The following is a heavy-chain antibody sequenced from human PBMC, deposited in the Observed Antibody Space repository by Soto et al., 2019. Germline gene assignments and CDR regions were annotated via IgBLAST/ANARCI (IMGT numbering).Heavy chain of an antibody. V-gene: IGHV1-2*02. CDR3: ARVALEARYPLNWLDP. D-gene: IGHD6-6*01. CDR1: GYTFTGYY. Sequence: GASVKVSCKASGYTFTGYYMHWVRQAPGQGLEWMGWINPNSGGTNYAQKFQGRVTMTRDTSISTAYMELSRLRSDDTAVYYCARVALEARYPLNWLDPWGQGTLVTVSS. J-gene: IGHJ5*02. CDR2: INPNSGGT.